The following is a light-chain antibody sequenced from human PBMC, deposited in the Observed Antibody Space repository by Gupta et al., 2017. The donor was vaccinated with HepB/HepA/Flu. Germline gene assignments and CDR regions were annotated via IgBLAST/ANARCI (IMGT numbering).Light chain of an antibody. CDR2: WAS. CDR1: QSVLFSSDNNNY. CDR3: QQYDSTPWT. V-gene: IGKV4-1*01. J-gene: IGKJ1*01. Sequence: IVMTESQESLAVSLGERATINCKSSQSVLFSSDNNNYLAWYQQKPGQPPKLLIFWASTRKSGVPDRFSGSGSGTDFTLTISSLQAEDVAVYYCQQYDSTPWTFGQGTKVEIK.